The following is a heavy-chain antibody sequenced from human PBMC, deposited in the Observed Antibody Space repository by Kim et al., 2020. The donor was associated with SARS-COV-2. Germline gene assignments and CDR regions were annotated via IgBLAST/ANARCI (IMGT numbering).Heavy chain of an antibody. CDR3: ARDLYGGGDY. D-gene: IGHD2-15*01. V-gene: IGHV3-74*01. CDR1: GFSFSNYW. Sequence: GGSLRLSCAASGFSFSNYWMHWVRQAPGKGLVWVSRIKGDESFRDYADSVKGRFTISRDNAKNTLYLQMSSLRAEDTAVYYCARDLYGGGDYWGQGTLVT. CDR2: IKGDESFR. J-gene: IGHJ4*02.